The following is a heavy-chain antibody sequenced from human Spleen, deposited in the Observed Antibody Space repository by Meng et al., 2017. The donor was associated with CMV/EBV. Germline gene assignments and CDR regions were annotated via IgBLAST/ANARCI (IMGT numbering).Heavy chain of an antibody. V-gene: IGHV4-34*01. CDR2: INHSGST. CDR3: AREVAFGEPGRFDP. Sequence: GSLRLSCAVYGGSFSGYYWSWIRQPPGKGLEWIGEINHSGSTNYNPSLKSRVTISVDTSKNQFSLKLSSVTAADTAVYYCAREVAFGEPGRFDPWGQGTLVTV. J-gene: IGHJ5*02. D-gene: IGHD3-10*01. CDR1: GGSFSGYY.